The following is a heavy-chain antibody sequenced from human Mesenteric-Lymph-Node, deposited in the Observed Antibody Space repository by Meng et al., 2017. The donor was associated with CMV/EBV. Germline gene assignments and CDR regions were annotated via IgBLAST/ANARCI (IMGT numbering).Heavy chain of an antibody. V-gene: IGHV1-24*01. J-gene: IGHJ4*02. CDR2: FDPEDGET. CDR1: YTLTELS. Sequence: YTLTELSMHWVRQAPGKGLEWMGGFDPEDGETIYAQKFQGRVTMTEDTSTDTAYMELSSLRSEDTAVYYCATVPYCSSTSCYYYFDYWGQGTLVTVSS. CDR3: ATVPYCSSTSCYYYFDY. D-gene: IGHD2-2*01.